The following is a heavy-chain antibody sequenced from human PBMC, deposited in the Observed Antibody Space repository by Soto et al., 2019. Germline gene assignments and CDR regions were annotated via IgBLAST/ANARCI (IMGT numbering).Heavy chain of an antibody. D-gene: IGHD3-3*01. CDR3: ARDVVPYDFWSGYFYYYYGMDV. J-gene: IGHJ6*02. CDR1: GYTSTGYY. Sequence: ASVKVSCKASGYTSTGYYMHWVRQAPGQGLEWMGWINPNSGGTNYAQKFQGRVTMTRDTSISTAYMELSRLRSDDTAVYYCARDVVPYDFWSGYFYYYYGMDVWGQGTTVTVSS. CDR2: INPNSGGT. V-gene: IGHV1-2*02.